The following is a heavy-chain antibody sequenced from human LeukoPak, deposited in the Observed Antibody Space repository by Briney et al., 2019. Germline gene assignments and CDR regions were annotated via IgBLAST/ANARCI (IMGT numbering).Heavy chain of an antibody. V-gene: IGHV4-59*01. CDR2: VYYTGST. Sequence: PSETLSLTCTVSGGSISSYYWSWVRQPPGKGLEWIGFVYYTGSTNYSPSLKSRVTISVDTSQNQFSLKLSSVTAADTAVYYCASRKLGNDYWGQGTLVTVSS. D-gene: IGHD7-27*01. J-gene: IGHJ4*02. CDR1: GGSISSYY. CDR3: ASRKLGNDY.